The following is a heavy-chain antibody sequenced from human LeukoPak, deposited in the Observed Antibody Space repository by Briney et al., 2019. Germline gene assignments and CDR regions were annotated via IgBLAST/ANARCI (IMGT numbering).Heavy chain of an antibody. D-gene: IGHD3-16*01. CDR1: GFIFRNYA. J-gene: IGHJ4*02. V-gene: IGHV3-23*01. CDR2: LRGDGET. CDR3: AKASWVSNVDAVL. Sequence: GGSLRLSCAASGFIFRNYAMSWVRQGPARGLEWVSSLRGDGETFYADSVKGRFTLSRDDSRNTVYLQLNNLRVEDTAIYYCAKASWVSNVDAVLWGQGTLVTLSS.